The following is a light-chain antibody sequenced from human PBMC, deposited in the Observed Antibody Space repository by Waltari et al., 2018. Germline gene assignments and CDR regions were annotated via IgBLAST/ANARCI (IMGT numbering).Light chain of an antibody. J-gene: IGLJ1*01. Sequence: QSVLTQPASASGAPGQRVTISCSGRATNLGRASGYWYRQPPGTAPNLLIYSTNQRPSGVPDRFSGSKSGTSASLAISGLQSEDEADYYCAGWDDSLNGYVFGAATKVTVL. CDR2: STN. CDR3: AGWDDSLNGYV. V-gene: IGLV1-44*01. CDR1: ATNLGRAS.